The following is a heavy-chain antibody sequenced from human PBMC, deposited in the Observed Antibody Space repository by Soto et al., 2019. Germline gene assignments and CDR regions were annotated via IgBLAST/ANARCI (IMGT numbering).Heavy chain of an antibody. CDR2: ISGSGGST. CDR3: AKPSGEAFEI. J-gene: IGHJ3*02. Sequence: SGGSLRLSCAASGITFSSYAMSWVRQAPGKGLEWVSGISGSGGSTHYADPVKGRFTISRDNSKNTLYLQMNSLRAEDTAVYYCAKPSGEAFEIWGKGTMETGS. CDR1: GITFSSYA. V-gene: IGHV3-23*01.